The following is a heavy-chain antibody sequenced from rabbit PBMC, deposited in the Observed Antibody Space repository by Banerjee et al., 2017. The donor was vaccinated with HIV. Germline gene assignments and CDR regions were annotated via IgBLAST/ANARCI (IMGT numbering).Heavy chain of an antibody. Sequence: QEQLEESGGDLVKPEGSLTLTCTASGFSFSSTYYMCWVRQAPGKGLEWIACIYAGGSNNTYYASWAKGRFTISKTSSTTVTLQMTSLTAADTATYFCARHYSSGWGVGYFNLWGPGTLVTVS. CDR2: IYAGGSNNT. CDR1: GFSFSSTYY. J-gene: IGHJ4*01. V-gene: IGHV1S45*01. D-gene: IGHD4-1*01. CDR3: ARHYSSGWGVGYFNL.